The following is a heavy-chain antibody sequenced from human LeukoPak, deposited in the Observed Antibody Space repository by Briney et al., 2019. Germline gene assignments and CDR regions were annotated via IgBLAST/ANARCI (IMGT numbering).Heavy chain of an antibody. D-gene: IGHD3-10*01. V-gene: IGHV4-34*01. J-gene: IGHJ5*02. CDR3: ARRPRGVIIKSWFDP. CDR2: INHSGST. CDR1: GGSFSGYY. Sequence: SETLSLTCAVYGGSFSGYYWSWIRQPPGKGLEWIGEINHSGSTNYNPSLKSRVTISVDTSKNQFSLKLSSVTAADTAVYYCARRPRGVIIKSWFDPWGQGTLVTVSS.